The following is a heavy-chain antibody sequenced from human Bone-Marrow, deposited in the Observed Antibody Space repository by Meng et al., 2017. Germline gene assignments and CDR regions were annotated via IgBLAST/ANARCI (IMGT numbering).Heavy chain of an antibody. CDR1: GFSFSRYW. CDR2: INEDGRRI. CDR3: ATSTTTWNPTYYFDW. J-gene: IGHJ4*02. D-gene: IGHD5-24*01. Sequence: GESLKISCAASGFSFSRYWMSWVRQAPGKGLEWVANINEDGRRINCVDSVKGRFTISRDNAKNALYLRMNSLRAEDTAFYYCATSTTTWNPTYYFDWWGQGTLVTVSS. V-gene: IGHV3-7*01.